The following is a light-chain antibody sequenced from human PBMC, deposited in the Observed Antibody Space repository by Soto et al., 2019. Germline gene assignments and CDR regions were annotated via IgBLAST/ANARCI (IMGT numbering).Light chain of an antibody. CDR2: DAS. Sequence: EIVLTQSPVTLSLSPGERATLSCRASQSVSRYLAWYQQKPGQAPRLLIYDASNRAPGIPARFSGSWSGTDFTLTLSSLEPEDLAVYYCQQRSDWSALTFGVATRVEI. CDR3: QQRSDWSALT. V-gene: IGKV3-11*01. J-gene: IGKJ4*01. CDR1: QSVSRY.